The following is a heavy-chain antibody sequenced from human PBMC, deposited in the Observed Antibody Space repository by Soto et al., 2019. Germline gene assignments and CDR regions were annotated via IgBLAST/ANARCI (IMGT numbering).Heavy chain of an antibody. CDR2: INHSGST. J-gene: IGHJ5*02. V-gene: IGHV4-34*01. CDR3: VRHGYSGYDWEHKWFDP. CDR1: CGSFSGYY. D-gene: IGHD5-12*01. Sequence: SETLSLTCAVYCGSFSGYYWSWIRQPPGKGLEWIGEINHSGSTNYNPSLKSRVTISVDTSKNQFSLKLSSVTAADTAVYYCVRHGYSGYDWEHKWFDPWGQGTLVTVSS.